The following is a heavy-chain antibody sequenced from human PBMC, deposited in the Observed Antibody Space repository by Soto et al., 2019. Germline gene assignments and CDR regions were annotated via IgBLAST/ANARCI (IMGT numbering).Heavy chain of an antibody. CDR1: GGSISSYY. J-gene: IGHJ4*02. CDR3: ARGRSGSYYSYYFDY. Sequence: PSETLSLTCTVSGGSISSYYWSWIRQPPGKGLEWIGYIYYSGSTNYNPSLKSRVTISVDTSKNQFSLKLSSGTAADTAVYYCARGRSGSYYSYYFDYWGQGTLVNVSS. V-gene: IGHV4-59*01. CDR2: IYYSGST. D-gene: IGHD1-26*01.